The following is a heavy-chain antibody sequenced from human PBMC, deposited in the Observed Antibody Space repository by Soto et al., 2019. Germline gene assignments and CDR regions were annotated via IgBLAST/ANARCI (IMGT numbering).Heavy chain of an antibody. J-gene: IGHJ6*02. D-gene: IGHD2-2*01. CDR1: GFTFDDYA. CDR3: AKDLSGSSTSCCYYGMDV. Sequence: GGSLRLSCAASGFTFDDYAMHWVRQAPGKGLEWVSGISWNSGSIGYADSVKGRFTISRDNAKNSLYLQMNSLRAEDTAVYYCAKDLSGSSTSCCYYGMDVWGQGTTVTVSS. CDR2: ISWNSGSI. V-gene: IGHV3-9*01.